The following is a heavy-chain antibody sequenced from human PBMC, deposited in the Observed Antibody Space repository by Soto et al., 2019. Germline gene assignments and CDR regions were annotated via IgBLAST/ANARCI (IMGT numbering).Heavy chain of an antibody. CDR3: ARDADPMTTVTPFDY. D-gene: IGHD4-17*01. J-gene: IGHJ4*02. CDR2: INAGNGNT. CDR1: GYTLTSYA. Sequence: ASVKVSCKASGYTLTSYAMHWVRQAPGQRLEWMGWINAGNGNTKYSQKFQGRVTITRDTSASTAYMELSSLRSEDTAVYYCARDADPMTTVTPFDYWGQGTLVTVSS. V-gene: IGHV1-3*01.